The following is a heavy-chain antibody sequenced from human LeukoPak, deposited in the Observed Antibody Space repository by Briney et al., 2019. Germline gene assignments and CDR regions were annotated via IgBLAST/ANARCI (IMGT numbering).Heavy chain of an antibody. D-gene: IGHD2-2*01. CDR3: ARDNKGRVVPAARPYYYYYGMDV. J-gene: IGHJ6*02. CDR2: ISHSGST. Sequence: SETLSLTCAVSGGSISSSNWWSWVRQPPGKGLEWIGEISHSGSTNCNPSLKSRVTISVDKSKNQFSLKLSSVTAADTAVYYCARDNKGRVVPAARPYYYYYGMDVWGQGTTVTVSS. V-gene: IGHV4-4*02. CDR1: GGSISSSNW.